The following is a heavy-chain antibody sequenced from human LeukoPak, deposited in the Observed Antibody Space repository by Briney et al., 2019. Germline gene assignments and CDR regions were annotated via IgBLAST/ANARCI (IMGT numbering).Heavy chain of an antibody. D-gene: IGHD3-10*01. V-gene: IGHV4-4*07. J-gene: IGHJ6*02. CDR2: IYTSGST. CDR3: ARGLVRGGENIYYYYGMDV. CDR1: GGSISSYY. Sequence: SETLSLTCTVSGGSISSYYWSWIRQPAGKGLEWIGRIYTSGSTNYNPSLKSRVTMSVDTSKNQFSLKLSSVTAADTAVYYCARGLVRGGENIYYYYGMDVWGQGTTVTVSS.